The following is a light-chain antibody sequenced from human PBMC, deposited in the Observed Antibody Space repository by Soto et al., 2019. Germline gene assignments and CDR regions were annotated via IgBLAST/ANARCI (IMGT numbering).Light chain of an antibody. Sequence: AIQLTQSPSSLSASVGDRVTITCLASQGISSALAWYQQKPGKAPKLLIYDASSLESGVPSRLSGSGSGTEFTLTISSLQPDDFATYYCQQYNSYSRTCGQGTKVDIK. CDR1: QGISSA. V-gene: IGKV1-13*02. CDR2: DAS. CDR3: QQYNSYSRT. J-gene: IGKJ1*01.